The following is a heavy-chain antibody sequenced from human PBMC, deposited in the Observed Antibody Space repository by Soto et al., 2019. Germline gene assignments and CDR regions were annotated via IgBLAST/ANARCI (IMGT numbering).Heavy chain of an antibody. J-gene: IGHJ4*02. CDR2: IYWDDDK. V-gene: IGHV2-5*02. CDR1: GFSLNTGGVG. CDR3: ARRRGGFGGGWTTPYFDY. D-gene: IGHD6-19*01. Sequence: QITLKESGPTVVKPTQTLTLTCSLSGFSLNTGGVGVGWIRQPPGKALEWPAVIYWDDDKSWNPSLRDRLTINRDASDDQVVLTVTNMDPVDTGTYYCARRRGGFGGGWTTPYFDYWGQGTLVTVSS.